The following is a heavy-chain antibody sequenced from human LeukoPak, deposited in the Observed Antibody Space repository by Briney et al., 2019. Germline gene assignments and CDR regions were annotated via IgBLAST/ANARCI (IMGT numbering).Heavy chain of an antibody. CDR3: ARVGDYGDYVNWFDP. Sequence: SETLSLTCIVSDYSISSGYYWGWIRQPPGKGLEWIGSIYHLGNSYYNPSLKSRVTVSVDTSKNQFSLKMNSVTAADTAVYYCARVGDYGDYVNWFDPWGQGTLVTVSS. J-gene: IGHJ5*02. CDR2: IYHLGNS. D-gene: IGHD4-17*01. V-gene: IGHV4-38-2*02. CDR1: DYSISSGYY.